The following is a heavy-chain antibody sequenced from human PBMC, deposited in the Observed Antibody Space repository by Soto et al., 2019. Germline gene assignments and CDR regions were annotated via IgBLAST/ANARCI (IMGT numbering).Heavy chain of an antibody. D-gene: IGHD2-15*01. CDR2: INHSGST. V-gene: IGHV4-34*01. J-gene: IGHJ4*02. Sequence: QVQLQQWGAGLLKPSETLSLTCAVYGGSFSGYYWSWIRQPPGKGLEWIGEINHSGSTNYNPSLQSRVTISVDTAKNQFSLKLSSVTAADTAVYYCARGSKGGLGRPLDYWGQGTLVTVSS. CDR3: ARGSKGGLGRPLDY. CDR1: GGSFSGYY.